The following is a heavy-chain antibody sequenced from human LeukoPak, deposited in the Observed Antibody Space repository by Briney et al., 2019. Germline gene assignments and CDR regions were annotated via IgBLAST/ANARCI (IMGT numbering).Heavy chain of an antibody. CDR2: IKTDGSAT. CDR1: GFTFSSYW. D-gene: IGHD3/OR15-3a*01. Sequence: GGSLRLSCAASGFTFSSYWMHWVRQAPGRGLVWVSRIKTDGSATTYADAVRGRFIISRDNAKNTLYLQMNRLGVEDTAVYYCARDDTGLGLWGQGTLVTVSS. CDR3: ARDDTGLGL. V-gene: IGHV3-74*01. J-gene: IGHJ4*02.